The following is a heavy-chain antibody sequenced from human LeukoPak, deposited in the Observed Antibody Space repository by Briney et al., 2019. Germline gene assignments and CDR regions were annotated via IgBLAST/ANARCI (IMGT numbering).Heavy chain of an antibody. D-gene: IGHD5-24*01. Sequence: SETLSLTCTVSGGSISSDYFYWSWIRQHPGKGLEWIGYIYYGGSTYYNPSLKSRVTISVDTSKNQFSLKLSSVTAADTAVYYCARIPLGPDGYNSRWGQGALVTVSS. CDR1: GGSISSDYFY. V-gene: IGHV4-31*03. CDR2: IYYGGST. J-gene: IGHJ4*02. CDR3: ARIPLGPDGYNSR.